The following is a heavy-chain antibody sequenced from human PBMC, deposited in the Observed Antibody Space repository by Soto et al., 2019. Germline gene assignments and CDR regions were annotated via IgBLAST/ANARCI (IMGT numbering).Heavy chain of an antibody. CDR3: ARDRSAGNYFYYGMDV. CDR2: IWYDGSKE. V-gene: IGHV3-33*01. D-gene: IGHD1-1*01. CDR1: GLPFQRHG. J-gene: IGHJ6*02. Sequence: SLRRSGAASGLPFQRHGMHWVRQPAGKGLEWVAVIWYDGSKECYSDSVKGRFTISRDNSKNMLYLQMNSVRVEDTAVYFCARDRSAGNYFYYGMDVWGQGTTVTVSS.